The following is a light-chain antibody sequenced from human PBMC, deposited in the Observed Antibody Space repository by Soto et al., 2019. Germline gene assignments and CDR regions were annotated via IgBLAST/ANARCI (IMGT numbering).Light chain of an antibody. V-gene: IGKV2-28*01. CDR1: QSLLQSNGYNY. CDR3: MQPLQSWT. CDR2: LGS. J-gene: IGKJ1*01. Sequence: DIVMTQSPLSLPVTPGEPASISCRSSQSLLQSNGYNYLDWYLQKPGQSPQLLIYLGSNRASGVPDRFSGSGSGTDFTLKISRVEAEDVGVYYCMQPLQSWTFGQVTKADSK.